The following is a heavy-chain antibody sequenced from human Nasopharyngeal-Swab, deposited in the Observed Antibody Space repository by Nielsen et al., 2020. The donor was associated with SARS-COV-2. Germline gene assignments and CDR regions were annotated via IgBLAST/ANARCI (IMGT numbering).Heavy chain of an antibody. CDR3: ARILTIFGVVASYYFDY. V-gene: IGHV4-59*01. J-gene: IGHJ4*02. D-gene: IGHD3-3*01. CDR1: GGSISSYY. Sequence: ESLKISCTVSGGSISSYYWSWIRQPPGKGLEWSGYIYYSGSTNYNPSLKSRVTISVDTSKNQFSLKLSSVTAADTAVYYCARILTIFGVVASYYFDYWGQGTLVTVSS. CDR2: IYYSGST.